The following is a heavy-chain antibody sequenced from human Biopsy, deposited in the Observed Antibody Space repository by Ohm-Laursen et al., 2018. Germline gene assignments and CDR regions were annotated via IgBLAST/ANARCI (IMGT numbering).Heavy chain of an antibody. J-gene: IGHJ4*02. CDR3: ARERGWKSISTIDY. Sequence: SLRLSCAASGFTFSSYGMHWVRQAPGKGLEWVSSISRTSDFIYYADSVMGRFTISRDNAKNSVDLQMNSLRAEDTAVYFCARERGWKSISTIDYWGQGTLVTASS. CDR1: GFTFSSYG. CDR2: ISRTSDFI. D-gene: IGHD6-6*01. V-gene: IGHV3-21*01.